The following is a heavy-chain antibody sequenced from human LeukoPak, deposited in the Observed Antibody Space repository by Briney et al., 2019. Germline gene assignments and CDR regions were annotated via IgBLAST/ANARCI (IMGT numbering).Heavy chain of an antibody. CDR3: ARDRGEDYYDSSGLDAFDI. D-gene: IGHD3-22*01. J-gene: IGHJ3*02. CDR1: GFTFSSYW. CDR2: INGAGSSI. Sequence: GGSLRLSCAASGFTFSSYWMHWVRQTPGKGLVWVSRINGAGSSISYADSVKGRVTISRDNAKNTLYLQMNSLRAEDTAVYYCARDRGEDYYDSSGLDAFDIWGQGTMVTVSS. V-gene: IGHV3-74*01.